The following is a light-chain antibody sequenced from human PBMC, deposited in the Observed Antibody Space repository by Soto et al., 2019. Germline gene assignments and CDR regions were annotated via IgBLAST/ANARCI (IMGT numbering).Light chain of an antibody. CDR2: DAS. CDR1: QDINIY. J-gene: IGKJ5*01. V-gene: IGKV1-33*01. CDR3: QQYDILPIT. Sequence: DIQMTQSASSLFASVGDRVTITCQATQDINIYLNWYQQKPGQAPNLLIYDASNLEIGVPSRFSGSGSGTHFTFTIGSLQTENIGTYYCQQYDILPITFGRGTRLGI.